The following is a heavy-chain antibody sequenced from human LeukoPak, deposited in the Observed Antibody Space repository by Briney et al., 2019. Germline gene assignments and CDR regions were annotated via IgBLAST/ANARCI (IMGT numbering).Heavy chain of an antibody. CDR2: IYYSGST. CDR1: GGSISSYY. D-gene: IGHD4-17*01. CDR3: ARHVPDRYGDLHYYFDY. Sequence: SETLSLTCTVSGGSISSYYWSWIRQPPGKGLEWIGYIYYSGSTNYNPSLKSRVTISVDTSKNQFSPKLSSVTAADTAVYYCARHVPDRYGDLHYYFDYWGQGTLVTVSS. J-gene: IGHJ4*02. V-gene: IGHV4-59*08.